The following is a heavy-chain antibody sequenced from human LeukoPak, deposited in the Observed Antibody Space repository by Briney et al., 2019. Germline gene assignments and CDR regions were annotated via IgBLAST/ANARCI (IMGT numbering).Heavy chain of an antibody. V-gene: IGHV3-23*01. CDR2: ISGSADST. D-gene: IGHD6-19*01. CDR1: GFTFSSYA. CDR3: AKVAYSSPEDV. J-gene: IGHJ6*04. Sequence: QSGGSLRLSCAASGFTFSSYAMTWVRQAPGKGLEWVSGISGSADSTYYADSVKGRFTISRDNSKNTLYLQMNSLRAEDTAVYYCAKVAYSSPEDVWGKGTTVTVSS.